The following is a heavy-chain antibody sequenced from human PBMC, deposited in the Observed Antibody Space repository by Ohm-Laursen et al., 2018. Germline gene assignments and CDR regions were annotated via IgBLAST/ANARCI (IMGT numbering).Heavy chain of an antibody. Sequence: SVKVSCKTSGYIFTGYYMFWVRQAPGQGLEWMGWINPNSGATNYAQKFQGRVTMTRDASITTAYMEVNRLTSDDTAVYYCAKTPTSGWYMDYWGQGTLVTVSS. CDR2: INPNSGAT. V-gene: IGHV1-2*02. CDR1: GYIFTGYY. CDR3: AKTPTSGWYMDY. J-gene: IGHJ4*02. D-gene: IGHD6-19*01.